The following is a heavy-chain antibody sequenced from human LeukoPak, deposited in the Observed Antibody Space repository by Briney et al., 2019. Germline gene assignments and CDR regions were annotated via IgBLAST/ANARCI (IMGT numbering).Heavy chain of an antibody. V-gene: IGHV4-39*07. D-gene: IGHD3-16*02. Sequence: PSETLSLTCTVSGGSISSYYWGWIRQPPGKGLEWIGSIYYSGSTYYNPSLKSRVTISVDTSKNQFSLKLSSVTAADTAVYYCARGHNDYVWGSYRYKNAFDIWGQGTMVTVSS. CDR1: GGSISSYY. CDR3: ARGHNDYVWGSYRYKNAFDI. J-gene: IGHJ3*02. CDR2: IYYSGST.